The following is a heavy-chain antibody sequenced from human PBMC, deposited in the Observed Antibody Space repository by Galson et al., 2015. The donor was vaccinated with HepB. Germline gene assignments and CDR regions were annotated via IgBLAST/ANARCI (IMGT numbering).Heavy chain of an antibody. CDR3: ARTYSSGWNDAFDI. Sequence: QSGAEVKKPGESLRISCKSSGHIFTSYWIAWVRQMPGKGLEWLGVIYPGDSDTRYSPSLQGQVTISADKSINTAYLQWPSLKASDTAMYYCARTYSSGWNDAFDIWGQGTMVIVSS. J-gene: IGHJ3*02. CDR2: IYPGDSDT. CDR1: GHIFTSYW. V-gene: IGHV5-51*03. D-gene: IGHD6-19*01.